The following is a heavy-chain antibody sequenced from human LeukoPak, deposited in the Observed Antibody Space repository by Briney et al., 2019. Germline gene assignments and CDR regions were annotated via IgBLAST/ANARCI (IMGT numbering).Heavy chain of an antibody. CDR3: ASVYYDSSGYSNDY. V-gene: IGHV3-11*03. D-gene: IGHD3-22*01. J-gene: IGHJ4*02. CDR1: GFTFSDYY. Sequence: GGSLRLSCAASGFTFSDYYMSWIRQAPGKGLEWVSYISSSSSYTNYADSVKGRFTISRDNAKNSLYLQVNSLRAEDTAVYYCASVYYDSSGYSNDYWGQGTLVTVSS. CDR2: ISSSSSYT.